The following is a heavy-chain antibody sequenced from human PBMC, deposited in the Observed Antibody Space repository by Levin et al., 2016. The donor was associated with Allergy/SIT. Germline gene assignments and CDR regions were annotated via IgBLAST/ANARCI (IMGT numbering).Heavy chain of an antibody. D-gene: IGHD3-22*01. CDR1: GFTFSSYS. V-gene: IGHV3-21*01. Sequence: GESLKISCAASGFTFSSYSMNWVRQAPGKGLEWVSSISSSSSYIYYADSVKGRFTISRDNAKNSLYLQMNSLRAEDTAVYYCARSYYYDSSGYYYGWGQGTLVTVSS. J-gene: IGHJ4*02. CDR3: ARSYYYDSSGYYYG. CDR2: ISSSSSYI.